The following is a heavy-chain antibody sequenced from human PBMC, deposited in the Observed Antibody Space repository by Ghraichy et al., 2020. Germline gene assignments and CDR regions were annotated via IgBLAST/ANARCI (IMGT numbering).Heavy chain of an antibody. Sequence: GGSLRLSCAASGFTFDDYAMYWVRQAPGKGLEWVSLISWDGGSTYYADSVRGRFTISRDNSKNSLYLQMNSLRAEDTALYYCAKGGHPVGFGESTSGPYYFDYWGQGTLVTVSS. CDR2: ISWDGGST. D-gene: IGHD3-10*01. V-gene: IGHV3-43D*03. CDR3: AKGGHPVGFGESTSGPYYFDY. J-gene: IGHJ4*02. CDR1: GFTFDDYA.